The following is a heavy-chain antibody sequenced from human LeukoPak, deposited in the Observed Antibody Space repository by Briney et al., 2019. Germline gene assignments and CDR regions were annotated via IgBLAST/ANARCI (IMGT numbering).Heavy chain of an antibody. CDR3: AKGTYYYGSGSHHFDY. J-gene: IGHJ4*02. CDR2: ISGSGGST. Sequence: PRGSLRLSCAASGFTFSSYAMSWVRQAPGKGLEWVSAISGSGGSTYYADSVKGRFTISRDDSKNTLYLQMNSLRAEDTAVYYCAKGTYYYGSGSHHFDYWGQGTLVTVSS. CDR1: GFTFSSYA. D-gene: IGHD3-10*01. V-gene: IGHV3-23*01.